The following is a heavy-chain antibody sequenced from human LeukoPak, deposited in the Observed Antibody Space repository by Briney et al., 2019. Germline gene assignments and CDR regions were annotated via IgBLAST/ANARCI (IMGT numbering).Heavy chain of an antibody. CDR2: INKDSCDI. CDR3: ARDASGWSRDY. J-gene: IGHJ4*02. D-gene: IGHD6-19*01. CDR1: GFIFSGYS. Sequence: SGGSLRLSCAGSGFIFSGYSMSWVRQAPGKGLQWVSLINKDSCDIRYADSVKGRFTISRDNAKNSLYLQMDSLRVEDTAVYYCARDASGWSRDYWGQGTLVTVSS. V-gene: IGHV3-21*01.